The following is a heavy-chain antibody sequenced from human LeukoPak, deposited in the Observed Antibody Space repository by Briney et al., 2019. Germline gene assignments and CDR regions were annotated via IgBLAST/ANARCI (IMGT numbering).Heavy chain of an antibody. Sequence: SVKVSCKASGGTFSSYAISWVRQAPGQGLEWMGRIIPIFGTADYAQKFQGRVTITTDESTSTAYMELSSLRSEDTAVYYCARDAGYSSSSPFDYWGQGTLVTVSS. CDR1: GGTFSSYA. D-gene: IGHD6-6*01. V-gene: IGHV1-69*05. CDR2: IIPIFGTA. CDR3: ARDAGYSSSSPFDY. J-gene: IGHJ4*02.